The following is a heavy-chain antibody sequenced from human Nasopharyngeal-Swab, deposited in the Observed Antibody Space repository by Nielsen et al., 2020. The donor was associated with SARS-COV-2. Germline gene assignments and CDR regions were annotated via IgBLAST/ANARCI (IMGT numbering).Heavy chain of an antibody. Sequence: VRQAPRKGLEWVAVISYDGSNKYYADSVKGRFTISRDNSKNTLYLQMNSLRAEDTAVYYCAKDRSRGIFGVAIITYYFDYWGQGTLVTVSS. D-gene: IGHD3-3*02. J-gene: IGHJ4*02. V-gene: IGHV3-30*18. CDR2: ISYDGSNK. CDR3: AKDRSRGIFGVAIITYYFDY.